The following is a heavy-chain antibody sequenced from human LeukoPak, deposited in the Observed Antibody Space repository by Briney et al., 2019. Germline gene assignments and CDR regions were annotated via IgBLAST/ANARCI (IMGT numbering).Heavy chain of an antibody. D-gene: IGHD2-15*01. CDR3: AKNGDRGAYCSGGSCYPYYYYYMGV. CDR2: ISGSGGST. V-gene: IGHV3-23*01. CDR1: GFTFSSYG. J-gene: IGHJ6*03. Sequence: GGSLRLSCAASGFTFSSYGMSWVRQAPGKGLEWVSAISGSGGSTYYADSVKGRFTISRDNSKNTLFLQVNSLRAEDTAIYYCAKNGDRGAYCSGGSCYPYYYYYMGVWGKGTTVTISS.